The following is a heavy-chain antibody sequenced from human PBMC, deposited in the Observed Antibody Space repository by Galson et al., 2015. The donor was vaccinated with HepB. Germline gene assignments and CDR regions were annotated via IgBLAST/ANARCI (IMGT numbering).Heavy chain of an antibody. CDR1: GGTFSSYA. J-gene: IGHJ4*02. D-gene: IGHD3-22*01. CDR3: ARDLGDYDSSGSPDGVDY. V-gene: IGHV1-69*13. Sequence: SVKVSCKASGGTFSSYAISWVRQAPGQGLEWMGGIIPIFGTANYAQKFQGRVTITADESTSTAYMELSSLRSEDTAVYYCARDLGDYDSSGSPDGVDYWGQGTLVTVSS. CDR2: IIPIFGTA.